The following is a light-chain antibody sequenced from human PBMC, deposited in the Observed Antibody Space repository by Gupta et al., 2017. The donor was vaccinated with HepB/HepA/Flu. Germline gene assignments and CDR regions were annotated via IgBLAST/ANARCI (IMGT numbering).Light chain of an antibody. CDR1: QSVSSY. CDR3: QQHSNWFMYT. J-gene: IGKJ2*01. Sequence: EIVLTQSPATLSLSPGERATLSCRASQSVSSYLAWYQQKPGQAPRLLIYDASNRATGIPARFSGSGYGTDFTLTISSREPEDFAVYYCQQHSNWFMYTFGQGTKLEIK. V-gene: IGKV3-11*01. CDR2: DAS.